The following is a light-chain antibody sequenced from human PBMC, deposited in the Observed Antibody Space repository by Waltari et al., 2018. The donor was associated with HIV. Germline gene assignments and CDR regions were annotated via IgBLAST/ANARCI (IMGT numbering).Light chain of an antibody. Sequence: QSVLTQPPSVSAAPGQKVTLPCSGSSPNIANNYVSWYQQLPGTAPKLLIYDNNKRPSGIPDRFSGSKSGTSATLGITGLQTGDEADYYCGTWDSSLSAYVFGTGTKVTVL. CDR1: SPNIANNY. J-gene: IGLJ1*01. CDR3: GTWDSSLSAYV. V-gene: IGLV1-51*01. CDR2: DNN.